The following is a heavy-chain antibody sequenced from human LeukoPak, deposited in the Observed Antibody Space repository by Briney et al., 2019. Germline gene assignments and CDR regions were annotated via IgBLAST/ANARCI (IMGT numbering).Heavy chain of an antibody. V-gene: IGHV5-10-1*01. Sequence: GESLRISCKGSGYSFTSYWISWVRQMPGKGLEWMGRIDPSDSYTNYSPSFQGHVTISADKSISTAYLQWSSLKASDTAMYYCARQGSDCVWGSYRKTNNWFDPWGQGTLVTVSS. CDR1: GYSFTSYW. D-gene: IGHD3-16*02. CDR2: IDPSDSYT. CDR3: ARQGSDCVWGSYRKTNNWFDP. J-gene: IGHJ5*02.